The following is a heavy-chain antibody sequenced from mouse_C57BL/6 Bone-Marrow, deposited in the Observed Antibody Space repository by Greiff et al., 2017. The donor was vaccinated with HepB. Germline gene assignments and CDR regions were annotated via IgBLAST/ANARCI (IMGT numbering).Heavy chain of an antibody. Sequence: EVKLLESGGGLVKPGGSLQLSCAASGFSFSAFVLHWVRQAPEKGLEWVANFSSGFSTIYYADTVKGRFTISRDNAKNTLFLQMTCLRSEDTAMYYCARDVWGTGTTVTVSS. V-gene: IGHV5-17*01. CDR1: GFSFSAFV. CDR2: FSSGFSTI. J-gene: IGHJ1*03. CDR3: ARDV.